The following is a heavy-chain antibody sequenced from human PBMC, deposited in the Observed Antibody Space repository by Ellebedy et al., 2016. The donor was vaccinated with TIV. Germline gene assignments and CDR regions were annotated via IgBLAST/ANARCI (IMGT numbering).Heavy chain of an antibody. CDR3: ARDKGRSSWTEDEYFQH. CDR2: IYYSGNT. CDR1: GGSIDSSTYY. J-gene: IGHJ1*01. Sequence: SETLSLTXTVSGGSIDSSTYYWGWIRQPPGKGLEWIGSIYYSGNTYYNPSLKSRVTISVDTSKNQFSLKLSSVTAADTAVYYCARDKGRSSWTEDEYFQHWGQGTLVTVSS. V-gene: IGHV4-39*07. D-gene: IGHD6-13*01.